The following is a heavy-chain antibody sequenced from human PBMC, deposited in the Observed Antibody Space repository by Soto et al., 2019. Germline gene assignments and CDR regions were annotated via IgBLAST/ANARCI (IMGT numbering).Heavy chain of an antibody. CDR3: ARLGGIYYYDSSGYFDY. Sequence: PSETLSLTCTVSGGSISSSSYYWGWIRQPPGKGLGWIGSIYYSGSTYYNPSLKSRVTISVDTSKNQFSLKLSSVTAADTAVYYCARLGGIYYYDSSGYFDYWGQGTLVTVSS. V-gene: IGHV4-39*01. D-gene: IGHD3-22*01. CDR2: IYYSGST. J-gene: IGHJ4*02. CDR1: GGSISSSSYY.